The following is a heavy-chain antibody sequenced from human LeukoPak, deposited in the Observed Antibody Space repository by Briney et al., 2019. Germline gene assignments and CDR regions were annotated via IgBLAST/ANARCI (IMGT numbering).Heavy chain of an antibody. CDR3: AIRGVGACLDP. CDR2: IIPIFGTT. CDR1: GYTFTGYY. V-gene: IGHV1-69*13. D-gene: IGHD1-26*01. J-gene: IGHJ5*02. Sequence: GASVKVSCKPSGYTFTGYYMHWVRQAPGQGLEWMGAIIPIFGTTNYAQKFQGRVTITADESTSTAYMELSSLTSEDTAVYYCAIRGVGACLDPWGQGTLVTVSS.